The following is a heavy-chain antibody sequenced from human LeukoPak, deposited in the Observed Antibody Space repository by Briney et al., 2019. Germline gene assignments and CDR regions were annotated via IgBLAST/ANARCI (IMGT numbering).Heavy chain of an antibody. CDR2: ISSNGGST. D-gene: IGHD4-17*01. V-gene: IGHV3-64*01. J-gene: IGHJ6*03. CDR1: GFTFSSYA. CDR3: AREPHGDYGYYYYYMDV. Sequence: GGSLRLSCAASGFTFSSYAMHWVRQAPGKGLEYVSAISSNGGSTYYANSVKGRFTISRDNSKNTLYLQMGSLRDEDMAVYYCAREPHGDYGYYYYYMDVWGKGTTVTVSS.